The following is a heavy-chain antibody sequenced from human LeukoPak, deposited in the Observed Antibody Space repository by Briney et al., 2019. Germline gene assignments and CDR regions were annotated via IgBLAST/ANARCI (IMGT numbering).Heavy chain of an antibody. V-gene: IGHV4-34*01. CDR3: ARGGKRIVVVVAAQQSNNWFDP. CDR2: INHSGST. D-gene: IGHD2-15*01. CDR1: GGSFGGYY. J-gene: IGHJ5*02. Sequence: ETSETLSLTCAVYGGSFGGYYWSWIRQPPGKGLEWIGEINHSGSTNYNPSLKSRVTISVDTSKNQFSLKLSSVTAADTAVYYCARGGKRIVVVVAAQQSNNWFDPWGQGTLVTVSS.